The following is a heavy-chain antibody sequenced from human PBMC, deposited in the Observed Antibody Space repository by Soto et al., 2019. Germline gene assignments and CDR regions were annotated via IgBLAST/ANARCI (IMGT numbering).Heavy chain of an antibody. J-gene: IGHJ6*02. CDR2: IDPSDSYT. V-gene: IGHV5-10-1*01. Sequence: GESLKISCKGSGYSFTSYWISWVRQMPGKGLEWMGRIDPSDSYTNCSPSFQGHVTISADKSISTAYLQWSSLKASDTAMYYCASHVAYGDYLYYYYGMDVWGQGTTVTVSS. CDR3: ASHVAYGDYLYYYYGMDV. CDR1: GYSFTSYW. D-gene: IGHD4-17*01.